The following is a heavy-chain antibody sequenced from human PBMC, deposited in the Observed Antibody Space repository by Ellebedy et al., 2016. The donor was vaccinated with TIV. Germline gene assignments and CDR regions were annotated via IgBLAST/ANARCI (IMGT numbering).Heavy chain of an antibody. V-gene: IGHV1-46*01. CDR1: GYPFTNHF. CDR3: ARDSATVLTSRDYFYYYMDV. Sequence: ASVKVSCKASGYPFTNHFIHWVRQAPGQGLEWMGIIHPGAGSTTYSQKFQGRLTMTRDTSTSTAYMEVKSLRSEDTAVYYCARDSATVLTSRDYFYYYMDVWGQGTTVTVSS. J-gene: IGHJ6*03. CDR2: IHPGAGST. D-gene: IGHD4-23*01.